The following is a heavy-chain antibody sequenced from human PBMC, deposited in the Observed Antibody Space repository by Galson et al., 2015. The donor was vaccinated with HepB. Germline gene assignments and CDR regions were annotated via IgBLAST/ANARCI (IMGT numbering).Heavy chain of an antibody. D-gene: IGHD6-13*01. Sequence: TLSLTCTVSGGSISSSSYYWGWIRQPPGKGLEWIGSIYYSGSTYYNPSLKSRVTISVDTSENQSSLKLSSVTAADTAVYYCASKQQLRTKIMMLIAFEIWGQGTMVTVSS. J-gene: IGHJ3*02. V-gene: IGHV4-39*01. CDR3: ASKQQLRTKIMMLIAFEI. CDR2: IYYSGST. CDR1: GGSISSSSYY.